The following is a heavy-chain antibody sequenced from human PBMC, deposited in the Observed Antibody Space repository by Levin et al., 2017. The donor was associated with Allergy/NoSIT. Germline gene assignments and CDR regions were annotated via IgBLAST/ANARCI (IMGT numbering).Heavy chain of an antibody. CDR1: GGSLSDFY. D-gene: IGHD2/OR15-2a*01. J-gene: IGHJ5*02. CDR2: INHAGAT. CDR3: ARVKYRDVDSFGFDT. V-gene: IGHV4-34*01. Sequence: SETLSLTCAVYGGSLSDFYWSWIRQPPGKGLEWIGEINHAGATNYSPSLKSRVTISLGTPTNEFSLRLNSVTAADTGIYYCARVKYRDVDSFGFDTWGQGTLVTVSS.